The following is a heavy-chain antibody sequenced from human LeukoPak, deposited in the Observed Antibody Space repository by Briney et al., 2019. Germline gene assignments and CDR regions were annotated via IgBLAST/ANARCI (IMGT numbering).Heavy chain of an antibody. J-gene: IGHJ4*02. D-gene: IGHD3-10*01. CDR1: DGSFSGYY. Sequence: SETLSLTCTVYDGSFSGYYWGWIRQPPGKGLEWIGSIYHSGSTYYNPSLKSRVTISVDTSKNQFSLKLSSVTAADTAVYYCARAPPGYMVRGVGHYFDYWGQGTLVTVSS. V-gene: IGHV4-34*01. CDR3: ARAPPGYMVRGVGHYFDY. CDR2: IYHSGST.